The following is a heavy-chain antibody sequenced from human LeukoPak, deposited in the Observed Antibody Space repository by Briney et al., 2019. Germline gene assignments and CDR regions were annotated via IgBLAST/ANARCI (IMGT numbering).Heavy chain of an antibody. CDR2: INHSGRT. J-gene: IGHJ4*02. Sequence: SETLSLTCAVYGGSFSGYYWSWIRQPPGKGLEWIGEINHSGRTNYNPSLKSRVTISVDTSKNQFSLKLSSVTAADTAVYYCARRQWLAVIDYWGQGTLVTVSS. D-gene: IGHD6-19*01. CDR1: GGSFSGYY. V-gene: IGHV4-34*01. CDR3: ARRQWLAVIDY.